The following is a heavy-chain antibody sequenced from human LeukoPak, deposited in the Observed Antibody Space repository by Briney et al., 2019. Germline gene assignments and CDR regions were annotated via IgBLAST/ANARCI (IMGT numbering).Heavy chain of an antibody. CDR2: IKQDGSEE. Sequence: GGSLRLSCVASGFTFSRYWMTWVRQAPGEGLEWVANIKQDGSEEYYADSMRGRFTVSRDNAKSSLYLQINSLRAEDTAVYYCARDQVYSSGTYLRYFQFGGQGTLVTVSS. V-gene: IGHV3-7*03. D-gene: IGHD3-22*01. J-gene: IGHJ1*01. CDR3: ARDQVYSSGTYLRYFQF. CDR1: GFTFSRYW.